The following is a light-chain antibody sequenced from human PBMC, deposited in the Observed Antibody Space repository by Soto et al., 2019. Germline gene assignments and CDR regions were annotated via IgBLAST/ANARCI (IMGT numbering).Light chain of an antibody. V-gene: IGKV3D-15*01. J-gene: IGKJ5*01. CDR1: QSVSSN. CDR3: QQYNNWPYIT. Sequence: IVMTQSPATLSVSPGERATLTCRASQSVSSNLAWYQQKGGQPPRLLIYGASTRATGIAARFSGTGSGREFTLTFSYLRSEDSAVYYCQQYNNWPYITFGQGTRLEIK. CDR2: GAS.